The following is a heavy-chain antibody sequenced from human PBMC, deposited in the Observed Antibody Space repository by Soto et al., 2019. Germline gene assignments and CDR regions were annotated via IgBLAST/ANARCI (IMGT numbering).Heavy chain of an antibody. J-gene: IGHJ5*02. D-gene: IGHD3-9*01. CDR3: AREQNFDWLITNWFDP. Sequence: GGSLRLSCAASGFTFSSYGVHWVRQAPGKGLEWVAVIWYDGSNKYYADSVKGRFTISRDNSKNTLYLQMNSLRAEDTAVYYCAREQNFDWLITNWFDPWGQGTLVTVSS. V-gene: IGHV3-33*01. CDR1: GFTFSSYG. CDR2: IWYDGSNK.